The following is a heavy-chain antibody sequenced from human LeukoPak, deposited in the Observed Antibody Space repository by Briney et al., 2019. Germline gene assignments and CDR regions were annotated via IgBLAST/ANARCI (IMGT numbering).Heavy chain of an antibody. Sequence: GESLRLSCAASGFTFSSYSMNWVRQAPGKGLEWVSYISSASNTIYYADSVKGRFTISRENAKKSLYLQMNSLRAEDTAMYYCARDGWFGDYNWFDPWGQGTLVTVSS. D-gene: IGHD3-10*01. CDR3: ARDGWFGDYNWFDP. CDR2: ISSASNTI. CDR1: GFTFSSYS. V-gene: IGHV3-48*01. J-gene: IGHJ5*02.